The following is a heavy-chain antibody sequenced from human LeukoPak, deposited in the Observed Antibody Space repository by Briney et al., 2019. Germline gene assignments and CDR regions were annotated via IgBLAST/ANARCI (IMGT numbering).Heavy chain of an antibody. J-gene: IGHJ4*02. CDR1: GFTFSSYA. Sequence: PGRSLRLSCAASGFTFSSYAMYWVRQAPGKGLEWVSVISYDGSNKYYADSVRGRFTISRDNSKNTLYLQMNSLRDEDTAVYYCARAPLPGYSYGYGDCWGQGTLVTVSS. CDR3: ARAPLPGYSYGYGDC. V-gene: IGHV3-30*04. D-gene: IGHD5-18*01. CDR2: ISYDGSNK.